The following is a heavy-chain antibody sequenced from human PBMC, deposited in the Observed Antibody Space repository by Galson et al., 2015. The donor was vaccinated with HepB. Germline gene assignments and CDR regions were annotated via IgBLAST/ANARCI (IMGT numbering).Heavy chain of an antibody. CDR2: FDPEDGET. CDR1: GYTLTELS. D-gene: IGHD4-17*01. J-gene: IGHJ4*02. V-gene: IGHV1-24*01. Sequence: SVKVSCKVSGYTLTELSMHWVRQAPGKGLEWMGGFDPEDGETIYAQKFQGRVTMTEDTSTDTAYMELSSLRSEDTAVYYCATGKEYGDYAFDYWGQGTLVTVSS. CDR3: ATGKEYGDYAFDY.